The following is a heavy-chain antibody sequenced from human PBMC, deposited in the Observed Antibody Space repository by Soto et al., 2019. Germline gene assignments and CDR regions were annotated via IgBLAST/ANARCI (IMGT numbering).Heavy chain of an antibody. CDR1: GGSISSYY. D-gene: IGHD2-21*01. CDR3: ARAPYCGGDCYGPPDY. J-gene: IGHJ4*02. V-gene: IGHV4-59*01. CDR2: IYYSGST. Sequence: SETLSLTCTVSGGSISSYYWSWIRQPPGKGLEWIGYIYYSGSTNYNPSLKSRVTISVDTSKNQFSLKLSSVTAADTAVYYCARAPYCGGDCYGPPDYWAQGTLVPVSS.